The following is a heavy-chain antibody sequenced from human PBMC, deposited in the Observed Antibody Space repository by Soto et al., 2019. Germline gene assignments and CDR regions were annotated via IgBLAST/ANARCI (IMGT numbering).Heavy chain of an antibody. V-gene: IGHV5-51*01. CDR2: FYPGDSNI. CDR3: TRSRGYCSANSCLDFDY. J-gene: IGHJ4*02. CDR1: GCNLTTYW. Sequence: GESLKISCKGSGCNLTTYWIGWVRQMPGRGLEWMGMFYPGDSNIKYSPSFQGQVTISADKSISTAYLQWSSLKASDTAMYYCTRSRGYCSANSCLDFDYWGQGTLVTLSS. D-gene: IGHD2-15*01.